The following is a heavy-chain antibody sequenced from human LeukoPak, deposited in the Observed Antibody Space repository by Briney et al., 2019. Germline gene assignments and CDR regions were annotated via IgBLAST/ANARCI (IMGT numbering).Heavy chain of an antibody. CDR1: VGAISSYC. CDR2: IYYSGST. CDR3: ARVTGYVIEDNFDY. J-gene: IGHJ4*02. Sequence: SETLSRTCAVSVGAISSYCWSWIRQPPGKGLEWIGYIYYSGSTNYNPSLKSRVTISVDTSKNQFSLKLRSVTAADTAVYYCARVTGYVIEDNFDYWGQGTLVTVSS. V-gene: IGHV4-59*01. D-gene: IGHD2-15*01.